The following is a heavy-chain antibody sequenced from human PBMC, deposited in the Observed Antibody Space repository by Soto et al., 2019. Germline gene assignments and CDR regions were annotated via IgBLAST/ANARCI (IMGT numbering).Heavy chain of an antibody. CDR1: GGSISSYY. Sequence: SETLSLTCTVSGGSISSYYWSWIRQPPGKGLEWIGYIYYSGSTNYNPSLKSRVTISVDTSKNQFSLKLSSVTAANTAVYYCARVALVAVAGPYFDYWGQGTLVTVSS. J-gene: IGHJ4*02. CDR3: ARVALVAVAGPYFDY. V-gene: IGHV4-59*01. D-gene: IGHD6-19*01. CDR2: IYYSGST.